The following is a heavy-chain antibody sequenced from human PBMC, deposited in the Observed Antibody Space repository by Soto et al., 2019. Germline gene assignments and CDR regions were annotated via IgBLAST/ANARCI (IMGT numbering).Heavy chain of an antibody. J-gene: IGHJ4*02. CDR2: ISYDGSNK. CDR1: GFTFSSYA. CDR3: ARDLGEYSSSWYSGY. D-gene: IGHD6-13*01. V-gene: IGHV3-30-3*01. Sequence: GGSLRLSCAASGFTFSSYAMHWVRQAPGKGLEWVAVISYDGSNKYYADSVKGRFTISRDNSKNTLYLQMNSLRAEDTAVYYCARDLGEYSSSWYSGYWGQGTLVTVSS.